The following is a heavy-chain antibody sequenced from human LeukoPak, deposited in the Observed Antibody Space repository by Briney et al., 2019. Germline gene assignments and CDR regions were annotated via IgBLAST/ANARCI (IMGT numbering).Heavy chain of an antibody. CDR2: IYYSGST. CDR1: GGSFSSYY. Sequence: SETLSLTCAVYGGSFSSYYWSWIRQPPGKGLEWIGYIYYSGSTNYNPSLKSRVTISVDTSKNQFSLKLSSVTAADTAVYYCARLKYYYDSSGSRAEYFQHWGQGTLVTASS. CDR3: ARLKYYYDSSGSRAEYFQH. J-gene: IGHJ1*01. V-gene: IGHV4-59*01. D-gene: IGHD3-22*01.